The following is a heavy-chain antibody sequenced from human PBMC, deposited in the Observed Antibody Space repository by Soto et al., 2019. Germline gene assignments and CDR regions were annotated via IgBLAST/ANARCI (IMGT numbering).Heavy chain of an antibody. Sequence: SETLSLTCGVSGCTVASSHWWSCVRPSPGRGLEWIGNVYHTGDTNFNPSLQSRVTFSVDKSNNQFSLRLTSVTAADTAVYFCAREIVTAGGNNYFDPWGPGTLVTVSA. D-gene: IGHD2-21*02. V-gene: IGHV4-4*02. J-gene: IGHJ5*02. CDR2: VYHTGDT. CDR3: AREIVTAGGNNYFDP. CDR1: GCTVASSHW.